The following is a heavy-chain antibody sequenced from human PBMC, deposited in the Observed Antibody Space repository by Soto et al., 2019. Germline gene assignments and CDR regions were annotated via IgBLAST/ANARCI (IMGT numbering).Heavy chain of an antibody. V-gene: IGHV3-7*01. CDR3: ARAARPGYSSYYRGDYGLFYFDY. J-gene: IGHJ4*02. CDR1: GFSFCGYW. D-gene: IGHD3-10*01. Sequence: PGGSLRLSCAAPGFSFCGYWMSWVRQTPGGGLEWVANIKQDGSEKYYMDSVKGRFAISRDNAKNSLYLQMNSLRAEDTAVYYCARAARPGYSSYYRGDYGLFYFDYWGQGT. CDR2: IKQDGSEK.